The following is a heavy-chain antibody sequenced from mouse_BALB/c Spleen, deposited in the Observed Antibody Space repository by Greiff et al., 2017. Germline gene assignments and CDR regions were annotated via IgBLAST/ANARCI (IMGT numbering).Heavy chain of an antibody. Sequence: EVQLVESGGGLVKPGGSLKLSCAASGFTFSSYAMSWVRQTPEKRLEWVASISSGGSTYYPDSVKGRFTISRDNARNILYLQMSSLRSEDTAMYYCARGGITTVVDAMDYWGQGTSVTVSS. CDR1: GFTFSSYA. V-gene: IGHV5-6-5*01. CDR3: ARGGITTVVDAMDY. J-gene: IGHJ4*01. D-gene: IGHD1-1*01. CDR2: ISSGGST.